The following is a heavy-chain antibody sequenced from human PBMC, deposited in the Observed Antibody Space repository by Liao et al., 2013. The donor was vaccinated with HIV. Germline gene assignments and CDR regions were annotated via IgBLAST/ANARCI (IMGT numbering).Heavy chain of an antibody. Sequence: QVQLQQWGAGLLKPSETLSLTCGVYGGSFTTYYWTWFRQPPREGGVEWIGEINHVGTTQYNPSLKSRVSMAVDTSKNQFSLKLSSVTAADTAVFFCSYSDYRSDYWGQGTLVTVSS. V-gene: IGHV4-34*01. CDR1: GGSFTTYY. J-gene: IGHJ4*02. D-gene: IGHD5-12*01. CDR2: INHVGTT. CDR3: SYSDYRSDY.